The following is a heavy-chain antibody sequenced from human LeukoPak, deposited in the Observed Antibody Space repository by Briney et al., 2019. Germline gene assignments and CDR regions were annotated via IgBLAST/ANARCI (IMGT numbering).Heavy chain of an antibody. V-gene: IGHV4-30-2*01. CDR1: GGSISSSSYY. D-gene: IGHD1-1*01. J-gene: IGHJ4*02. Sequence: PSETLSLTCTVSGGSISSSSYYWSWIRQPPGKGLEWIGYVYHSGSTYYNPSLKSRVTISVDRSKNQFSLKLSSVTAADTAVYYCARRYRGADNFDYWGQGTLVTVSS. CDR3: ARRYRGADNFDY. CDR2: VYHSGST.